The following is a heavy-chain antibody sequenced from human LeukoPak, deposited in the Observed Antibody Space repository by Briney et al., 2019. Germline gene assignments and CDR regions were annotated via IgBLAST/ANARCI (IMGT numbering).Heavy chain of an antibody. J-gene: IGHJ4*02. Sequence: SVKVSCKASGYTFTDDYVHWVRQAPGQGLEWMGGIIPIFGTANYAQKFQGRVTITADKSTSTAYMELSRLRSDDTAVYYCARALNYDSSGKDYWGQGTLVTVSS. V-gene: IGHV1-69*06. CDR2: IIPIFGTA. CDR1: GYTFTDDY. D-gene: IGHD3-22*01. CDR3: ARALNYDSSGKDY.